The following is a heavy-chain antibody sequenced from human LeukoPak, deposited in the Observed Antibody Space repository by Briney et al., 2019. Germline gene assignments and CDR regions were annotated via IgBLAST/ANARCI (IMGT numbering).Heavy chain of an antibody. Sequence: GGSLRLSCAASGFTFSSYAMSWVRQAPGKGLEWVSAISGSGGSTYYADSVKGRFTISRDNSKNTLYLQMNSLRAEDTAVYCCARDSACIAAEVSCGNYYGMDVWGQGTTVTVSS. J-gene: IGHJ6*02. CDR2: ISGSGGST. V-gene: IGHV3-23*01. CDR3: ARDSACIAAEVSCGNYYGMDV. CDR1: GFTFSSYA. D-gene: IGHD6-13*01.